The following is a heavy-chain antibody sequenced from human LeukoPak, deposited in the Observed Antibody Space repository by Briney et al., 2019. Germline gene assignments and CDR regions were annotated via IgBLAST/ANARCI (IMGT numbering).Heavy chain of an antibody. CDR2: IYYSGTT. V-gene: IGHV4-59*01. CDR3: ARGEGLGDFDY. CDR1: GGSISSYY. J-gene: IGHJ4*02. D-gene: IGHD5-24*01. Sequence: SETLSLTCTVSGGSISSYYWSWIRQPPGKGLEWIGYIYYSGTTNYNPSLKSRVTISVDTSKNQSSLKLSSVTAADAAVYYCARGEGLGDFDYWGQGALVTVSS.